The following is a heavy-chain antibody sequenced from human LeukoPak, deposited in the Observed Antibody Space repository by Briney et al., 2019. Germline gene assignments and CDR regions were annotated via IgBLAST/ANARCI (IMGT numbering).Heavy chain of an antibody. D-gene: IGHD1-26*01. CDR1: GYTFTSYG. V-gene: IGHV1-18*01. CDR3: ARDEGMGGPETNIDY. J-gene: IGHJ4*02. Sequence: GASVKVSCKASGYTFTSYGISWVRQAPGQGLEWMGWISAYNGNTNYAQKLQGRVTMTTDTSTSTAYMELRSLRSDDTAVYYCARDEGMGGPETNIDYWGQGTLVTVSS. CDR2: ISAYNGNT.